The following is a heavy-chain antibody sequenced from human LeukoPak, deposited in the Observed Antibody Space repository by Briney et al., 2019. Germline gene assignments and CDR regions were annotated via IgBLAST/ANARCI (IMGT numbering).Heavy chain of an antibody. CDR3: ARVISFYSSSAT. CDR1: GFTFSSYW. J-gene: IGHJ4*02. CDR2: IKQVGREK. D-gene: IGHD6-13*01. V-gene: IGHV3-7*01. Sequence: GGSLRLSCAASGFTFSSYWMSWVPKAPGKGLDWVANIKQVGREKYYVDSVKGRFTISRDNATNSLYLQMNSLRAEDTPVYYCARVISFYSSSATGGQGTLVPVSS.